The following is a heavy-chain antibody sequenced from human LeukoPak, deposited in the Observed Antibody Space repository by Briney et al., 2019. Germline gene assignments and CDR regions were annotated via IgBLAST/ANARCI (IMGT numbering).Heavy chain of an antibody. CDR1: GFPFSSYW. CDR2: ISGDGTIK. CDR3: SRSQFDY. V-gene: IGHV3-74*03. J-gene: IGHJ4*02. Sequence: GRSLRLSCELSGFPFSSYWMLWVRQAPGKGLVWVSRISGDGTIKTYADFVRGRFTISRDNTKNILYLQMNSLKVDDTATYFCSRSQFDYWGQGVLVTVSS.